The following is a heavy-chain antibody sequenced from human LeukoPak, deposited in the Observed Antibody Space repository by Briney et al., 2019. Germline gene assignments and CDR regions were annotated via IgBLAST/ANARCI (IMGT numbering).Heavy chain of an antibody. Sequence: GASVKVSCMASGYTFTSYYMHWVRQAPGQGLEWMGIINPSGGSTSYAQKFQGRVTMTRDTSTSTVYMELSSLRSEDTAVYYCARGGGSYDKGAESFQHWGQGTLVTVSS. J-gene: IGHJ1*01. CDR3: ARGGGSYDKGAESFQH. CDR2: INPSGGST. D-gene: IGHD1-26*01. CDR1: GYTFTSYY. V-gene: IGHV1-46*01.